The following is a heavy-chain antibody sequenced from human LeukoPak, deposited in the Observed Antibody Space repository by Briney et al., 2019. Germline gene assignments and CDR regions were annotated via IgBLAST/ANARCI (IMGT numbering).Heavy chain of an antibody. CDR3: ARGPVSSSGFFGY. CDR2: ISYDGSNK. Sequence: GGSLRLPCAASGFTFSSYGMHWVRQAPGKGLEWVAVISYDGSNKYYADSVKGRFTISRDNSKNTLYLQMNSLRAEDTAVYYCARGPVSSSGFFGYWGQGTLVTVSS. CDR1: GFTFSSYG. J-gene: IGHJ4*02. V-gene: IGHV3-30*03. D-gene: IGHD3-22*01.